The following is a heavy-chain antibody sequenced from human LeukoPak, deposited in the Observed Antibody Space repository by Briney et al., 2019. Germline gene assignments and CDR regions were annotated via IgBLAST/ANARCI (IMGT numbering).Heavy chain of an antibody. Sequence: GGSLRLSCAASGFTLRSYDMSWVRQAPGKGLEWVAATRGSGGNTYYADSVKGRFTISRDNSKNTLYLQMNSLRAEDTAVYYCAKALGYSGYDYFDYWGQGTLVTVSS. CDR2: TRGSGGNT. CDR1: GFTLRSYD. V-gene: IGHV3-23*01. J-gene: IGHJ4*02. CDR3: AKALGYSGYDYFDY. D-gene: IGHD5-12*01.